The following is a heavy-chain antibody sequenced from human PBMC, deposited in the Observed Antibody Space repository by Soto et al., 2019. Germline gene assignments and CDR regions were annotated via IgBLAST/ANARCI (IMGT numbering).Heavy chain of an antibody. CDR3: AHRRRYCSSTSCYSSIDY. CDR1: GFSLSTSGVG. CDR2: IYWDDDK. J-gene: IGHJ4*02. Sequence: SGPTLVNPTQTLALTCTFSGFSLSTSGVGVGWIRQPPGKALEWLALIYWDDDKRYSPSLKSRLTITKDTSKNQVVLTMTNMDPVDTATYYCAHRRRYCSSTSCYSSIDYWGQGTLVTVSS. V-gene: IGHV2-5*02. D-gene: IGHD2-2*01.